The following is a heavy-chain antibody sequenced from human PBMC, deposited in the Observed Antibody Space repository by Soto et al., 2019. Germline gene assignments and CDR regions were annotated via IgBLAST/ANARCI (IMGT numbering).Heavy chain of an antibody. CDR2: IYPGDSDT. V-gene: IGHV5-51*01. J-gene: IGHJ6*02. D-gene: IGHD3-10*01. Sequence: PGESLKISCKGSGYSFTNYWIGWVRQMPGKGLEWMGIIYPGDSDTRYSPSFQGQVTISADKSISTAYLQWSSLKASDTAMYYCARYGFGEFMYYYGMDVWGQGTTVTVSS. CDR1: GYSFTNYW. CDR3: ARYGFGEFMYYYGMDV.